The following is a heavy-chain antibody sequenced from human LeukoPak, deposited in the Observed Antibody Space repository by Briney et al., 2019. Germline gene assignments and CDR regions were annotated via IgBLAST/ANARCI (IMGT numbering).Heavy chain of an antibody. V-gene: IGHV4-39*07. CDR2: IYHSGST. CDR3: ATTVAGVREHAY. CDR1: GGSISSSSYY. Sequence: SAETLSLTCTVSGGSISSSSYYCGWIRQPPGKVLEWIGRIYHSGSTYYNPSLKSRVTISVDTSKNQFSLKLSSVTAADTAVYYCATTVAGVREHAYWGQGTLVTVSS. D-gene: IGHD6-19*01. J-gene: IGHJ4*02.